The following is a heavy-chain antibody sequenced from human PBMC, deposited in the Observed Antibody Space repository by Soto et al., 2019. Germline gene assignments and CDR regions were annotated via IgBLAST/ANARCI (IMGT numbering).Heavy chain of an antibody. Sequence: QVQLQESGPGLVKPSETLSLICIVSGGSVSSNNYYWSWIRQPPGRGLEWIGYVYYSGSANYNPSLEIRVTIAVDTATNQYSLKVNSVTAADTAVYYCARAGSSWPYYFDYWGQGSLVTVSS. V-gene: IGHV4-61*01. CDR3: ARAGSSWPYYFDY. CDR1: GGSVSSNNYY. D-gene: IGHD6-13*01. CDR2: VYYSGSA. J-gene: IGHJ4*02.